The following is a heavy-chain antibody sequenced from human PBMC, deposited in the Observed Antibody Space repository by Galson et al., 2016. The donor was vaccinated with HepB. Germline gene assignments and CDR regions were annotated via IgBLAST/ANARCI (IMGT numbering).Heavy chain of an antibody. CDR3: AKDPSDISMIIWGTFDY. Sequence: SLRLSCAASGFTFSRYVIHWVRQAPGKGLEWVAGISYDGTKKYYADPVKGRFTISRDNSKNTLHLQMDSLRSEDTAMYYCAKDPSDISMIIWGTFDYWGQGTLATVSS. D-gene: IGHD3-16*01. V-gene: IGHV3-30*04. J-gene: IGHJ4*02. CDR2: ISYDGTKK. CDR1: GFTFSRYV.